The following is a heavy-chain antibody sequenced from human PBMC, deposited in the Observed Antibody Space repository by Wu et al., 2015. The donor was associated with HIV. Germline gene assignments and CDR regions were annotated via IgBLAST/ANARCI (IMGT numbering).Heavy chain of an antibody. J-gene: IGHJ6*02. D-gene: IGHD3-10*01. CDR1: GYTFTSYG. V-gene: IGHV1-18*01. CDR2: ISAYNGNT. CDR3: ARDAWGTYYYGSGSYYNQVYYGMDV. Sequence: QVQLVQSGAEVKKPGASVKVSCKASGYTFTSYGISWVRQAPGQGLEWMGWISAYNGNTNYAQKLQGRVTMTTDTSTSTAYMELRSLRSDDTAVYYCARDAWGTYYYGSGSYYNQVYYGMDVWGQGTTGHRL.